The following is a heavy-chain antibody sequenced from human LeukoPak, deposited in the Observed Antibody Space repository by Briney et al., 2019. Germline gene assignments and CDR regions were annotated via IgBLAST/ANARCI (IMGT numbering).Heavy chain of an antibody. CDR1: GGTFSSYA. CDR2: IIPIFGTA. Sequence: SVKVSCKASGGTFSSYAISWVRQAPGQGLEWMGGIIPIFGTANYAQKFQGRVTITADESTSTAYMELSSLRSEDTAVYYCARDLNTESGWSPSDYWGQGTLVTVSS. CDR3: ARDLNTESGWSPSDY. V-gene: IGHV1-69*13. J-gene: IGHJ4*02. D-gene: IGHD6-19*01.